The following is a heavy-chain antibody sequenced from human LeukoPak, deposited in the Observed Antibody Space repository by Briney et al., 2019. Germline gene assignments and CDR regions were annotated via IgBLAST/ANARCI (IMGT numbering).Heavy chain of an antibody. CDR2: IRAYNGKT. CDR3: ARGGGDSSGYCPTEY. J-gene: IGHJ4*02. D-gene: IGHD3-22*01. Sequence: ASVKVSCKASGYTFTSYGISWVRQAPGQGLGWMGWIRAYNGKTNYAQKLQGRVTLTKDTSPSTAYMELRSLRSDDTAVYYCARGGGDSSGYCPTEYWGQGTLVTVSS. CDR1: GYTFTSYG. V-gene: IGHV1-18*01.